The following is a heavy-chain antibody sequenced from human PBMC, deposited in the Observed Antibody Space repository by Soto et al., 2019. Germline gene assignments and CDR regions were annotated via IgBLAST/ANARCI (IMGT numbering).Heavy chain of an antibody. CDR2: IWYDGSNK. CDR3: ARDEPYYYDSSGYLGP. CDR1: GFTFSSYG. D-gene: IGHD3-22*01. J-gene: IGHJ5*02. Sequence: PGGSLRLSCAASGFTFSSYGMHWVRQAPGKGLEWVAVIWYDGSNKYYADSVKGRFTISRDNSKNTLYLQMNSLRAEDTAVYYCARDEPYYYDSSGYLGPWGQGTLVTVSS. V-gene: IGHV3-33*01.